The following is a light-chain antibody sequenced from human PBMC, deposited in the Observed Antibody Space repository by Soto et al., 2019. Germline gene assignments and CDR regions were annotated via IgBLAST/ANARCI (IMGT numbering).Light chain of an antibody. CDR1: QSVSSSN. Sequence: EIVLTQSPGTLSLSPGERATLSCRASQSVSSSNLAWYQQKPGQAPRLLIYGASTRATGIPARFSGSGSGTEFTLTISSLQSEDFAVYYCQQYNNWPVFGQGTRLEIK. J-gene: IGKJ5*01. CDR2: GAS. CDR3: QQYNNWPV. V-gene: IGKV3-15*01.